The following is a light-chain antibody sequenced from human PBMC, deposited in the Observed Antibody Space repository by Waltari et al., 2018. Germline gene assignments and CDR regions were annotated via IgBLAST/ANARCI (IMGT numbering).Light chain of an antibody. Sequence: DIMMTQSPDSLAVSLGERATINCKSSQIVLWRFNNNNYLAWYQQKPGQPPKLLIHWASTRESGVPDRFSGSGSGTDFTLTISSLQAEDVAVYYCQQYYSTPPTFGQGTKLEIK. CDR3: QQYYSTPPT. J-gene: IGKJ2*01. CDR1: QIVLWRFNNNNY. V-gene: IGKV4-1*01. CDR2: WAS.